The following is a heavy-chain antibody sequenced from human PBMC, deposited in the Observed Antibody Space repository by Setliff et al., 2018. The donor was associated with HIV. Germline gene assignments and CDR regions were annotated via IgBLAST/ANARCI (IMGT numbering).Heavy chain of an antibody. CDR2: MYYTGGT. CDR3: AGRADSGYDLGY. Sequence: SETLSLTCTVSGDSISSGGYYWSWIRQPAGKGLEWIGYMYYTGGTNYNPSLKSRVTISVDTSRTQLSLELRSVTAADTAVYYCAGRADSGYDLGYWGQGTLVTVSS. D-gene: IGHD5-12*01. CDR1: GDSISSGGYY. J-gene: IGHJ4*02. V-gene: IGHV4-61*10.